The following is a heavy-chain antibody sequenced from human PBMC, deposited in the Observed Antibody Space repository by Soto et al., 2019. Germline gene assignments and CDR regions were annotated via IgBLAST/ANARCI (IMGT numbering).Heavy chain of an antibody. V-gene: IGHV1-8*01. Sequence: ASVKVSCKASGYTFTSYGINWVRQATGQGLEWMGWMNPNSGNTGYAQKFQGRVTMTRNTSISTAYMELSSLRSEDTAVYYCARERSSSKRFDPWGQGTLVTVSS. CDR3: ARERSSSKRFDP. CDR2: MNPNSGNT. D-gene: IGHD3-16*02. J-gene: IGHJ5*02. CDR1: GYTFTSYG.